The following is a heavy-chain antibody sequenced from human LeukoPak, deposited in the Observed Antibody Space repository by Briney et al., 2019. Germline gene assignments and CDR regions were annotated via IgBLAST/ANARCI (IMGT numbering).Heavy chain of an antibody. J-gene: IGHJ1*01. CDR2: INPNSGGT. D-gene: IGHD6-13*01. CDR3: ARDSSWYASEYFQH. Sequence: ASVKVSCKASGYAFNGYYIHWVRQAPGQGLEWMGWINPNSGGTNYAQKFQGRVTMTRDTSISTAYMELSRLRSDDTAVYYCARDSSWYASEYFQHWGQGTLVTVSS. V-gene: IGHV1-2*02. CDR1: GYAFNGYY.